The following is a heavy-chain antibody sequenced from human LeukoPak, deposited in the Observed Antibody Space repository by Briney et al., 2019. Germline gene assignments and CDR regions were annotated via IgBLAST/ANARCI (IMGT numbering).Heavy chain of an antibody. CDR2: INSDGSNT. V-gene: IGHV3-74*01. CDR1: GFTFSTYW. Sequence: PGGSLRLSCAASGFTFSTYWMHWVRQAPGKGLVWVSRINSDGSNTIYADSVKGRFTISRDNAKKTLYLQMNSLRAEDTAVYYCARVSGDLDYWGRGTLVTVSS. D-gene: IGHD7-27*01. CDR3: ARVSGDLDY. J-gene: IGHJ4*02.